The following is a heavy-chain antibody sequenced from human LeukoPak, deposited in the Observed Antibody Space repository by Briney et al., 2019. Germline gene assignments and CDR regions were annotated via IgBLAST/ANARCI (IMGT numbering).Heavy chain of an antibody. V-gene: IGHV3-23*01. J-gene: IGHJ3*02. CDR3: GRDLNWGAFDI. CDR2: IRANGETT. D-gene: IGHD7-27*01. Sequence: GGSLRLSCAASGFAFTHYGMNWVRQAPGKGLEWVSGIRANGETTYADSVRGRFTISRDNSRSMVWLQMNSLTAEDTAMYYCGRDLNWGAFDIRGLGTLVTVSS. CDR1: GFAFTHYG.